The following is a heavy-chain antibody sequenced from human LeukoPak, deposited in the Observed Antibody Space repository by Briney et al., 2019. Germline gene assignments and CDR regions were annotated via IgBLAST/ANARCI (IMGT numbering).Heavy chain of an antibody. Sequence: SETLSLTCAVYGGSFSGYYWSWIRQPPGKGLEWIGEINHSGSTNYNPSLKSRVTISGDTSKNQFSLKLISVTAAETAVYFFARVGYXYXINDWSRXGLGAYPTKYYYHMDVWGKGTTVTVSS. J-gene: IGHJ6*03. V-gene: IGHV4-34*01. CDR3: ARVGYXYXINDWSRXGLGAYPTKYYYHMDV. D-gene: IGHD5-18*01. CDR1: GGSFSGYY. CDR2: INHSGST.